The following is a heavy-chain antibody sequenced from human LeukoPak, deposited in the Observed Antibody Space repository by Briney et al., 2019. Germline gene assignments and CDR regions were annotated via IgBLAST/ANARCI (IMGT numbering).Heavy chain of an antibody. CDR3: ARGDGGNSAFDY. CDR1: GFTFSSYG. J-gene: IGHJ4*02. Sequence: KPGRSLRLSCAASGFTFSSYGMHWVRQAPGKGLEWLSYISTNSYYTNYADSVKGRFTVSRDNAKNSLYLQMSSLRAEDTAVYYCARGDGGNSAFDYWGQGTLVTVSS. CDR2: ISTNSYYT. V-gene: IGHV3-21*05. D-gene: IGHD4-23*01.